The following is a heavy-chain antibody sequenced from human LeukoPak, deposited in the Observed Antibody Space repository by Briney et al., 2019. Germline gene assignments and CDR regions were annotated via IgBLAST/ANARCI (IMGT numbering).Heavy chain of an antibody. CDR3: ARESLAGEFDY. CDR2: IKQDGSEK. V-gene: IGHV3-7*03. J-gene: IGHJ4*02. Sequence: GGSLRLSCAASGFTFSSYWMSWVRQAPGKGLEWVANIKQDGSEKYYVDSVKGRFTISRDNAKNSLYLQMNSLRAEDTAVYYCARESLAGEFDYWGQGTLVTVSP. CDR1: GFTFSSYW. D-gene: IGHD6-19*01.